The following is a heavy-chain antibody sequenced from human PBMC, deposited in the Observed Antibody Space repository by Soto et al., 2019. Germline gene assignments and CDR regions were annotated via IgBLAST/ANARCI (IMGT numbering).Heavy chain of an antibody. V-gene: IGHV1-18*04. CDR1: DYTFTSYG. CDR2: ISAYNTNR. CDR3: GRDRRWMAHPYCFYGLGV. D-gene: IGHD2-21*01. Sequence: ASVKVSCKASDYTFTSYGISWVRQAPGQVFEWMGWISAYNTNRKYAQKFQGRVTMTADTSTSTAYMELRSLRSGDTAVYYCGRDRRWMAHPYCFYGLGVWGQGTTVSVSS. J-gene: IGHJ6*02.